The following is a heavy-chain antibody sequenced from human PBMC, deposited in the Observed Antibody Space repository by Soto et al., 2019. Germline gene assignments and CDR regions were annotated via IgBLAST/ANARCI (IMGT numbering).Heavy chain of an antibody. Sequence: GGSLRLSCAASGFTFRSYAMHWVRQAPGKGLEWVATISYDENNRYYTDSVKGRFTISRDNSKNTVYLQVNSLRDEDTAVYYCARGNYYDRLPKAPFDYWGQGTLVTVSS. D-gene: IGHD3-22*01. V-gene: IGHV3-30-3*01. J-gene: IGHJ4*02. CDR2: ISYDENNR. CDR1: GFTFRSYA. CDR3: ARGNYYDRLPKAPFDY.